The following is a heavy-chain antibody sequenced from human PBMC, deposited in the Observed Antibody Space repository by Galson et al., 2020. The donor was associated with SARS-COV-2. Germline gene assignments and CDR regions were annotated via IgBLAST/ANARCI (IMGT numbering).Heavy chain of an antibody. V-gene: IGHV3-64*01. CDR2: IGDST. Sequence: GESLKISCAASGFTLSSYGMHWVRQAPGKGLEYVSSIGDSTHYVNSVKGRFSISRDNSKNTLYLHMGSLRADYMAVYYCVRPFCSSCTGTTAGFDLWGQGTTVTVSS. CDR3: VRPFCSSCTGTTAGFDL. CDR1: GFTLSSYG. D-gene: IGHD2-2*01. J-gene: IGHJ6*02.